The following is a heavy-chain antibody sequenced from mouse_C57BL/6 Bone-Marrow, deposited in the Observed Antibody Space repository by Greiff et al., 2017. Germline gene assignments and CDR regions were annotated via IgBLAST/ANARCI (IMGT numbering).Heavy chain of an antibody. CDR3: TPYGSSEGGPWFAY. J-gene: IGHJ3*01. Sequence: VQLQQSGAELVRPGASVKLSCTASGFNIKDAYMHWVKQRPAQGLEWIGWIDPENGDPEYASQFPGTATITADPASTTAYLQLSSLTSEDTAVYDCTPYGSSEGGPWFAYWGKGTLVTVSA. V-gene: IGHV14-4*01. CDR2: IDPENGDP. CDR1: GFNIKDAY. D-gene: IGHD1-1*01.